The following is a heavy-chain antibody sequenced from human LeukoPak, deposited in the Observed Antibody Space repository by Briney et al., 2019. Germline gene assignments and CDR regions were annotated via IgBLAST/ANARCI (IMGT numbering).Heavy chain of an antibody. J-gene: IGHJ5*02. V-gene: IGHV3-48*03. CDR2: ISKSGITI. Sequence: GGSLRLSCAASGFTFSSYEMNWVRQAPGKGLEWVSYISKSGITIYYADSVKGRFTISRDNAKNSLYLQMNSPRAEDTAVYYCARVVWFDPWGQGTLVTVSS. CDR3: ARVVWFDP. CDR1: GFTFSSYE.